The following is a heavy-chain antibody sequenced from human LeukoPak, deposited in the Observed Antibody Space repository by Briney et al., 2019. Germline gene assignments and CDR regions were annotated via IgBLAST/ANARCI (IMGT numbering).Heavy chain of an antibody. D-gene: IGHD3-3*01. J-gene: IGHJ5*01. CDR3: ARNYDFWSGYFNSVDS. CDR1: GFTFSSHT. Sequence: PGGSLRLSCAASGFTFSSHTMNWGRQAPGKGLELVSSSSSSSSYIYYADSVKSRFTISRDNAKNSLYLRMNSLRAEDTAVYYCARNYDFWSGYFNSVDSWGQGTLVTVSS. CDR2: SSSSSSYI. V-gene: IGHV3-21*01.